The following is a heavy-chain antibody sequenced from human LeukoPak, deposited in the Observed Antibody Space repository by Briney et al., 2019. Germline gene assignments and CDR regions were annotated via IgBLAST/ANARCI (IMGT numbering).Heavy chain of an antibody. Sequence: PSETLSLTCTVSGGSISSYYWSWIRQPPGKGLEWIGYIYYSGSTNYNPSLKSRVTISVDTSKNQFSLKLSSVTAADTAVYYCARDRDYGDYGFDYWGQGTPVTVSS. CDR2: IYYSGST. J-gene: IGHJ4*02. CDR3: ARDRDYGDYGFDY. D-gene: IGHD4-17*01. CDR1: GGSISSYY. V-gene: IGHV4-59*01.